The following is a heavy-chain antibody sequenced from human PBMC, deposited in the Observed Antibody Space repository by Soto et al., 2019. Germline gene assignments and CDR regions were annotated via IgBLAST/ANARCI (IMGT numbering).Heavy chain of an antibody. CDR1: GFTSTNSS. CDR2: ILVGSGKT. Sequence: ASVKVSCKASGFTSTNSSVQWLRQARGQRLEWMGWILVGSGKTNYAQNFQERLTITADKSTSTAYMELSSLRSEDTAVYCCATELVVPNLAKDYWGQGTLVTVSS. V-gene: IGHV1-58*01. CDR3: ATELVVPNLAKDY. J-gene: IGHJ4*02. D-gene: IGHD2-15*01.